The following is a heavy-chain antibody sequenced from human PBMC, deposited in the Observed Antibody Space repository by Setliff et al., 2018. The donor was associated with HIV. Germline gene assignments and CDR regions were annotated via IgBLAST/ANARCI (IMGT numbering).Heavy chain of an antibody. CDR2: IYYSGST. V-gene: IGHV4-59*11. CDR1: GGSITPHY. Sequence: PSETLSLTCTVSGGSITPHYWSWIRQPPGKGLEWIGLIYYSGSTNYSPSLKSRVTISVDSSKNQFSLKLNSVTAADTAVYYCARGTFSGPDYWGQGTLVTVSS. CDR3: ARGTFSGPDY. J-gene: IGHJ4*02. D-gene: IGHD1-26*01.